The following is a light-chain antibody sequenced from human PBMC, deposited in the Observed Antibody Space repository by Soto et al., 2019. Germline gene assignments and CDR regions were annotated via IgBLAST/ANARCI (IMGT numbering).Light chain of an antibody. J-gene: IGKJ1*01. CDR1: QSVSRSY. CDR3: HHYEP. CDR2: GAS. V-gene: IGKV3-20*01. Sequence: VCKLSPGALSLKKGDRATLSCRASQSVSRSYLGWYQQKPGQAPRLLMYGASIRAAGVPDRFSGSGSGTEFTLTISRLEPEDFTVYYCHHYEPFGQGSNADVK.